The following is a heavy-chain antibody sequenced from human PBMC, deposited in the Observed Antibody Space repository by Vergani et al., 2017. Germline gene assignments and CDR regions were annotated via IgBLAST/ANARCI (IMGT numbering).Heavy chain of an antibody. D-gene: IGHD3-3*01. CDR1: GFTFSTYA. Sequence: EVQLLESGGSLKQPGGSVRLSCAASGFTFSTYAMHWVRQAPGKGLEWVSALTGGGGSTYYADSFKGRFIISRDNSRDTLYLQMNSLRAEDTAVYYCAKDGVLRFLEWLSRGGYFDYWGQGTLVTVSS. CDR3: AKDGVLRFLEWLSRGGYFDY. V-gene: IGHV3-23*01. J-gene: IGHJ4*02. CDR2: LTGGGGST.